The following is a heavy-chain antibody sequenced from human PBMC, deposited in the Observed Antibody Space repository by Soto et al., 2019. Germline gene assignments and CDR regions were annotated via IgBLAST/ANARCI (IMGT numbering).Heavy chain of an antibody. Sequence: EVQLVESGGGLVQPGGSLRLSCAASGFTFSSYDMHWVRQATGKGLEWVSAIGSAGDTYYTGSVKGRFTISRENAKNSLYLQMNSLRAEDTAVYYCARDLRSSRWPSPGYYFYGMDVWGQGTTVTVSS. CDR3: ARDLRSSRWPSPGYYFYGMDV. CDR1: GFTFSSYD. D-gene: IGHD6-13*01. CDR2: IGSAGDT. V-gene: IGHV3-13*01. J-gene: IGHJ6*02.